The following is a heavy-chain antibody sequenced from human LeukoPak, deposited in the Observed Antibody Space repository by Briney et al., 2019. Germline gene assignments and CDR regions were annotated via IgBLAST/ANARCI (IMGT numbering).Heavy chain of an antibody. Sequence: GGSLRLSCAASGFTFSSYWMHWVRQAPGKGLVWVSRINNDGSRTTYADSVKGRFTISRDNAKNTLYLQMNSLRAEDTAVYYCTRHSPDYYGSGSYPSIYDYWGQGTLVTVSS. CDR3: TRHSPDYYGSGSYPSIYDY. V-gene: IGHV3-74*03. CDR1: GFTFSSYW. J-gene: IGHJ4*02. CDR2: INNDGSRT. D-gene: IGHD3-10*01.